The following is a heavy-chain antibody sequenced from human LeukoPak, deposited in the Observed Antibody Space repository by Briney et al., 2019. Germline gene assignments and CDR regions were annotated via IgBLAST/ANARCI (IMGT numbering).Heavy chain of an antibody. Sequence: PGGSLRLSCAASGFTFSDYYMSSIRQAPGKGLEWVSYISSSGSTIYYADSVKGRFTISRDNAKNSLYLQMNSLRAEDTAVYYCARDRDSGYDFADYWGQGTLVTVSS. CDR2: ISSSGSTI. CDR1: GFTFSDYY. J-gene: IGHJ4*02. CDR3: ARDRDSGYDFADY. D-gene: IGHD5-12*01. V-gene: IGHV3-11*01.